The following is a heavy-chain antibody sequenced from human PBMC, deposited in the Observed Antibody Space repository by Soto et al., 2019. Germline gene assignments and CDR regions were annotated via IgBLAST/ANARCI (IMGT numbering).Heavy chain of an antibody. Sequence: WESQRLAAPAARGRFRRDSRNRIHPHRGRGLEWVSYISSSSSNIYYADSVKGRFTISRDNSNSMLYLQMSSLRTDDTAEYYCACQYYYDGDDYYTLDYWGQGTLVTVSS. V-gene: IGHV3-48*01. CDR3: ACQYYYDGDDYYTLDY. CDR2: ISSSSSNI. CDR1: RGRFRRDS. J-gene: IGHJ4*02. D-gene: IGHD3-22*01.